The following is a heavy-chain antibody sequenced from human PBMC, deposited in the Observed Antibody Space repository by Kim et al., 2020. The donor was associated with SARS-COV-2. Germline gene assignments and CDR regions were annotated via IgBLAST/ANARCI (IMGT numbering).Heavy chain of an antibody. J-gene: IGHJ6*01. CDR1: RFTFNIYS. D-gene: IGHD2-15*01. V-gene: IGHV3-21*01. CDR2: ISSGHIK. CDR3: ARYCSCGRWTEGAGGGMDV. Sequence: GGSLRLSCAASRFTFNIYSMNWVRQAPGKGLEWVSSISSGHIKYYAGSVKGRFTISREDAKSSFYLQMNSLRAEDTAMYYCARYCSCGRWTEGAGGGMDV.